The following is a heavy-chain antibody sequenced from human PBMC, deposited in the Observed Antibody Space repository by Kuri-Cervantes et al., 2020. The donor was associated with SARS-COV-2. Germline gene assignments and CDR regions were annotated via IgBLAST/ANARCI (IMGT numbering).Heavy chain of an antibody. CDR3: ARDPGAASFDI. Sequence: SVKVSCKASGGTFSSYAISWVRQAPGQGLEWMGRIIPILGTANYAQKFQGRVTITADESTSTAYMELSSLRSEDTAVYYCARDPGAASFDIWGQGTMVTVSS. V-gene: IGHV1-69*11. J-gene: IGHJ3*02. CDR1: GGTFSSYA. CDR2: IIPILGTA.